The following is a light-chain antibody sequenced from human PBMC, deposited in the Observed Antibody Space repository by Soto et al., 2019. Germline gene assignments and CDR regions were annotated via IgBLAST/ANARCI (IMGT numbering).Light chain of an antibody. CDR3: CAFVPSTTTYV. Sequence: QSALTQPTSVSGSPGQSITISCTGNHNDIGTYDYVSWYQQHPGRAPRLLIHGVTTRPSGISGRFSASKSGLTASLTISGLQPEDEADYYCCAFVPSTTTYVFGTGTKVTVL. CDR2: GVT. CDR1: HNDIGTYDY. J-gene: IGLJ1*01. V-gene: IGLV2-14*03.